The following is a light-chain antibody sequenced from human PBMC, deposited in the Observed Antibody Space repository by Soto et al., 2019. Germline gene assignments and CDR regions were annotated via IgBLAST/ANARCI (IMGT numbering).Light chain of an antibody. CDR2: GAS. CDR3: QQYSNWPPT. J-gene: IGKJ1*01. CDR1: QSVSSN. Sequence: EIVMTQSPATLSVSPGESATLSCRASQSVSSNLAWYQQKPGQAPRLLISGASTRATGIPARFSGSGSGTEFTVTISSLQSEDFAVYFCQQYSNWPPTFGQGTKVDIK. V-gene: IGKV3-15*01.